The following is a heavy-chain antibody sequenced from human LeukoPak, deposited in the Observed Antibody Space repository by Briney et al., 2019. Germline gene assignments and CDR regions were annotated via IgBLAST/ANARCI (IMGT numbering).Heavy chain of an antibody. CDR1: GFTFSSYW. CDR2: IRQDGSEK. CDR3: AREGLSGYDYYFDY. Sequence: GGSLRLSCAASGFTFSSYWMSWVRQAPGKGLEWVANIRQDGSEKYYVDSVKGRFTISRDNAKNSLYLQMNSLRAEDTAVYYCAREGLSGYDYYFDYWGQGTLVTVSS. D-gene: IGHD5-12*01. J-gene: IGHJ4*02. V-gene: IGHV3-7*01.